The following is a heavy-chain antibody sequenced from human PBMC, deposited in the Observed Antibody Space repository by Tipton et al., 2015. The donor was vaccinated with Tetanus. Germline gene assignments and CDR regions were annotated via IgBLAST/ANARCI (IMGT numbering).Heavy chain of an antibody. J-gene: IGHJ5*02. CDR3: ASLPKHWLAPRGAP. V-gene: IGHV4-34*01. Sequence: TLSLTCADYGGSFSGNYWSWIRQPPGKGLEWIGEINHRGSTMYNPSLKSRVAISGDTSKNQFSLNLTSLTAADTAVYYCASLPKHWLAPRGAPWGQGTLVTVSS. CDR1: GGSFSGNY. D-gene: IGHD6-19*01. CDR2: INHRGST.